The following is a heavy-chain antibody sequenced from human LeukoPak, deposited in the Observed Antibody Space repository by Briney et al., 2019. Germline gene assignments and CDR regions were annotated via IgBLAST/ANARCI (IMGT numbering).Heavy chain of an antibody. V-gene: IGHV4-4*07. J-gene: IGHJ5*02. CDR2: IYTSGST. CDR1: GGSISSYY. CDR3: ARGQSISLLWFGNTWFDP. Sequence: SETLSLTCTVSGGSISSYYWSWIRQPAGKGLEWIGRIYTSGSTNYNPSLKSRVTISVDTSKNQFSLKLSSVTAADTAVYYCARGQSISLLWFGNTWFDPWGQGTLVTVSS. D-gene: IGHD3-10*01.